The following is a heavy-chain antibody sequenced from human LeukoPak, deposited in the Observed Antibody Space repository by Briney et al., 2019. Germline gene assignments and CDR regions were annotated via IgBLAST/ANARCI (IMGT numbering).Heavy chain of an antibody. V-gene: IGHV3-74*01. Sequence: GGSLRLSCAASGFTFSSYWMHWVRHAPGKGLVWVSRINSDGYSISYADSVKGRFTIPRENAKNTLYLQMNSLTVEDTAVYYCARATAVAGTDSWGQGTLVTVSS. J-gene: IGHJ4*02. CDR2: INSDGYSI. CDR3: ARATAVAGTDS. CDR1: GFTFSSYW. D-gene: IGHD6-19*01.